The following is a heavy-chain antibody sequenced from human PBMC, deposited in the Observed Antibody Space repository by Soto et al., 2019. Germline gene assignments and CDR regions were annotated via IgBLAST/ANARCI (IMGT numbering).Heavy chain of an antibody. CDR1: GGSISSGGYY. V-gene: IGHV4-31*03. CDR2: IYYSGST. D-gene: IGHD3-3*01. CDR3: ARIWSVYFRYFDY. J-gene: IGHJ4*02. Sequence: KPSETLSLTCTVSGGSISSGGYYWSWIRQHPGKGLEWIGYIYYSGSTYYNPSLKSRVTISVDTSKNQFSLKLSSVTAADTAVYYCARIWSVYFRYFDYWGQGTLVTVSS.